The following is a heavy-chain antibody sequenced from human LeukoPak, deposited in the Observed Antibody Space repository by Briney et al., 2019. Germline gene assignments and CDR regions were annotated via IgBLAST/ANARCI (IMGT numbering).Heavy chain of an antibody. CDR1: GFTFNDYY. CDR2: ISSSGSTI. V-gene: IGHV3-11*04. Sequence: PGGSLRLSCAASGFTFNDYYMSWIRQAPGKGLEWVSYISSSGSTIYYADSVKGRFTISRDNAKNSLYLQMNSLRAEDTAVYYCAKSFLDRIYYYYYMDVWGKGTTVTVSS. CDR3: AKSFLDRIYYYYYMDV. D-gene: IGHD3/OR15-3a*01. J-gene: IGHJ6*03.